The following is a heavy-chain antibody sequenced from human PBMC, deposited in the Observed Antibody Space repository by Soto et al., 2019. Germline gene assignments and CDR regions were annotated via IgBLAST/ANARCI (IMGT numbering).Heavy chain of an antibody. D-gene: IGHD1-26*01. CDR3: ARNLSTVGPYYYCGMDV. V-gene: IGHV1-18*01. J-gene: IGHJ6*02. CDR1: GYTFTSYG. CDR2: ISAYNGNT. Sequence: QVQLVQSGAEVKKPGASVKVSCKASGYTFTSYGISWVRQAPGQGLEWMGWISAYNGNTNYAQKLQGRVTMTTDTPTSTAYVGLRSLRSDDTAVYYCARNLSTVGPYYYCGMDVWGQGTTVTVSS.